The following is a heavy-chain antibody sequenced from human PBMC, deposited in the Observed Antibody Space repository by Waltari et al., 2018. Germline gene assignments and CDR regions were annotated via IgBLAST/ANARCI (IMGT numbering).Heavy chain of an antibody. J-gene: IGHJ6*03. V-gene: IGHV1-2*02. D-gene: IGHD3-22*01. Sequence: QVQLVQSGAEVKKPGASVKVSCKASGYTFTGYYMHWVRQAPGQGLEWMGWINPNSGGTNYAQKFQGRVTMTRDTSISTAYMELSRLRSDDTAVYYCARGEVVPHYYDSSIFPYYYYMDVWGKGTTVTVSS. CDR1: GYTFTGYY. CDR3: ARGEVVPHYYDSSIFPYYYYMDV. CDR2: INPNSGGT.